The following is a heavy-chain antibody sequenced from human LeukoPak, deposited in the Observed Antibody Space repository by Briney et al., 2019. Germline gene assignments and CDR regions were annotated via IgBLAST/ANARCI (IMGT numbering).Heavy chain of an antibody. Sequence: GGSLRLSCATSGFTFSSYSMNWVRQAPGTGLEWVSSISSGSDYIYYADSVKGRFTISRDNANNSLYLQMTSLRAEDTAVYYCASANHYYGWGTYDYCFDYWGQGTLLTVTS. CDR2: ISSGSDYI. V-gene: IGHV3-21*01. CDR1: GFTFSSYS. J-gene: IGHJ4*02. CDR3: ASANHYYGWGTYDYCFDY. D-gene: IGHD3-10*01.